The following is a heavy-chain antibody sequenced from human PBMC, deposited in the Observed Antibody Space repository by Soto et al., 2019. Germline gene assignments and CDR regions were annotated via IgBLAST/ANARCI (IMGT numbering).Heavy chain of an antibody. CDR3: ARGGPPIDY. D-gene: IGHD3-10*01. J-gene: IGHJ4*02. CDR2: INAGNGNT. CDR1: GYTFTSYA. V-gene: IGHV1-3*05. Sequence: QVKLVQSGAEEKKPGASVKVSCKASGYTFTSYAMNWVRQAPGQRLEWMGWINAGNGNTKCSQKFQGRVTITRDTSASTAYMELSSLRSEDTAVYYCARGGPPIDYWGQGTLVTVSS.